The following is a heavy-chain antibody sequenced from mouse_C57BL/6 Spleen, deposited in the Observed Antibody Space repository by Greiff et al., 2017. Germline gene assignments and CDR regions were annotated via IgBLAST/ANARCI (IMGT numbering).Heavy chain of an antibody. CDR1: GFTFSSYA. CDR3: ARALIDSSGYAY. V-gene: IGHV5-4*03. J-gene: IGHJ3*01. Sequence: EVKLVESGGGLVKPGGSLTLSCAASGFTFSSYAMSWVRQTPEKRLEWVATISDGGSYTYYPDNVKGRFTISRDNAKNNLYLQMSHLKSEDTAMYYCARALIDSSGYAYWGQGTLVTVSA. CDR2: ISDGGSYT. D-gene: IGHD3-2*02.